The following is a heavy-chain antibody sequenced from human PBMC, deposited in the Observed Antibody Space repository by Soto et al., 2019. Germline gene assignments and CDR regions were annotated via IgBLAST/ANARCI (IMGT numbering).Heavy chain of an antibody. CDR2: MNPNSGNT. D-gene: IGHD2-2*01. CDR3: ATTYCSSTSCHKDYYYYYMDV. CDR1: GYTFTSYD. Sequence: ASVKVSCKASGYTFTSYDINWVRQATGQGLEWMGWMNPNSGNTGYAQKFQGRVTMTRNTSISTAYMELSSPRSEDTAVYYCATTYCSSTSCHKDYYYYYMDVWGKGTTVTVSS. V-gene: IGHV1-8*01. J-gene: IGHJ6*03.